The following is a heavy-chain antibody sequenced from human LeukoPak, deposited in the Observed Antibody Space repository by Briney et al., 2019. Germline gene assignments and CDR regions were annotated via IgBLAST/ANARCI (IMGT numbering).Heavy chain of an antibody. CDR3: ARDGADIAAAGTGRYYYYGMDV. CDR2: INPNSGGT. Sequence: ASAKVSCTASGYTFTGYYMHWVRQAPGQGLEWMGWINPNSGGTNYAQKFQGRVTMTRDTSISTAYMELSRLRSDDTAVYYCARDGADIAAAGTGRYYYYGMDVWGQGTTVTVSS. CDR1: GYTFTGYY. J-gene: IGHJ6*02. D-gene: IGHD6-13*01. V-gene: IGHV1-2*02.